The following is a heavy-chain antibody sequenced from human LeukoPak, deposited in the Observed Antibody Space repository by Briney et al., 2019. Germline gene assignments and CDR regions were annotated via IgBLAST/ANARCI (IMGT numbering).Heavy chain of an antibody. D-gene: IGHD4-17*01. Sequence: ASVKVSCKASGYTFTSYGISWVRQAPGQGLEWMGWISAYIGNTNYAQKLQGRVTMTTDTSTSTAYMELRSLRPDDTAVYYCARESSDYGAGWFDHWGQGTLVTVSS. J-gene: IGHJ5*02. CDR2: ISAYIGNT. V-gene: IGHV1-18*01. CDR1: GYTFTSYG. CDR3: ARESSDYGAGWFDH.